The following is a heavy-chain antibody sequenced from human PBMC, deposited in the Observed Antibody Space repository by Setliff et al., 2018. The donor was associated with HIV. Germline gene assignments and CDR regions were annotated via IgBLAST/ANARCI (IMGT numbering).Heavy chain of an antibody. J-gene: IGHJ4*02. D-gene: IGHD1-1*01. V-gene: IGHV3-30*02. CDR3: ASARIPTGGTSTSFDY. CDR1: EFTFSSYG. Sequence: GGSLRLSCAPSEFTFSSYGMHWVRQAPGKGLEWVSFIRYDGSNKKYADSVKGRFTISRDNSKNTLYLQMNSLRPDDTGVYYCASARIPTGGTSTSFDYWGQGTQVTVSS. CDR2: IRYDGSNK.